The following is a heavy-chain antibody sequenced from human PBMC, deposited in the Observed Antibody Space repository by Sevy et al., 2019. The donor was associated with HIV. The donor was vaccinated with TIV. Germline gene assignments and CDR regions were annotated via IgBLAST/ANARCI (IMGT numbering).Heavy chain of an antibody. V-gene: IGHV4-34*01. CDR2: INESGIT. CDR3: ARSPPVVVVPGAPSWFDP. Sequence: SETLSLTCAVHDGSFSGYYWNWIRQLPGKGLEWIGEINESGITYYNPSPKSRVTISVDTSKKQCSLKLNSVTAADTAVYFCARSPPVVVVPGAPSWFDPWGQGTLVTVSS. CDR1: DGSFSGYY. D-gene: IGHD2-2*01. J-gene: IGHJ5*02.